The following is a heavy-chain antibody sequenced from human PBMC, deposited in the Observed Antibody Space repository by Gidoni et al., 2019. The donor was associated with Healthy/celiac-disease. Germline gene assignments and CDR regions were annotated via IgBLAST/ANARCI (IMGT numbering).Heavy chain of an antibody. CDR3: AKPNSITIFGVVIPNWFDP. D-gene: IGHD3-3*01. CDR2: ISGSGGST. J-gene: IGHJ5*02. V-gene: IGHV3-23*01. Sequence: EVQLLESGGGLVQPGGSLRLSCAASGFTFRSYAMSWVRQAPGKGLEWVSAISGSGGSTYYADSVKGRFTISRDNSKNTLYLQMNSLRAEDTAVYYCAKPNSITIFGVVIPNWFDPWGQGTLVTVSS. CDR1: GFTFRSYA.